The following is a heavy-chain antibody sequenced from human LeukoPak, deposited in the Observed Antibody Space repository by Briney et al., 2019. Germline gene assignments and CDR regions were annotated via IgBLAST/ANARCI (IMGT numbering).Heavy chain of an antibody. CDR1: GYTFTSYG. Sequence: ASVRVSCRASGYTFTSYGIRWVRQAPGQGLEGMGWISAYNGNTNYAQKLQGRVTMTTDTSTSTAYMELRSLRSDDTAVYYCARVEREGYYYYYYYMDVWGKGTTVTVSS. J-gene: IGHJ6*03. CDR3: ARVEREGYYYYYYYMDV. CDR2: ISAYNGNT. D-gene: IGHD1-1*01. V-gene: IGHV1-18*01.